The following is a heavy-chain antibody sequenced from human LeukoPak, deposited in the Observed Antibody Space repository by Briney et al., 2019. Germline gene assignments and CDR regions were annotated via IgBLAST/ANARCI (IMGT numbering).Heavy chain of an antibody. Sequence: GGSLRLSCAASGFTFSSYAMSWVRQAPGKGLEWVSAISGSGGSTYYADSVKGRFTISRDNSKNTLYLQMNSLRAEDTAAYYCAKDTRIVVPAARDAFDIWGQGTMVTVSS. CDR3: AKDTRIVVPAARDAFDI. CDR2: ISGSGGST. V-gene: IGHV3-23*01. J-gene: IGHJ3*02. CDR1: GFTFSSYA. D-gene: IGHD2-2*01.